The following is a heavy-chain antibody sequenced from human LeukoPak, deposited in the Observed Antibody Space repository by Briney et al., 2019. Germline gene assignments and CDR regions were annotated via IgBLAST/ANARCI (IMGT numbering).Heavy chain of an antibody. J-gene: IGHJ5*02. CDR2: MNPNSGNT. Sequence: ASVKVSCKASGYTFTSYGISWVRQATGQGLEWMGWMNPNSGNTGYAQKFQGRVTITRNTSISTAYMELSSLRSEDTAVYYCAREGPIVGATTRAALGFDPWGQGTLVTVSS. CDR3: AREGPIVGATTRAALGFDP. V-gene: IGHV1-8*03. D-gene: IGHD1-26*01. CDR1: GYTFTSYG.